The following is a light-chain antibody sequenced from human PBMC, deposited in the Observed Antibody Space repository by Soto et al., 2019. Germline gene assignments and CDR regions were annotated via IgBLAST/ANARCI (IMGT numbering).Light chain of an antibody. Sequence: SASLGASVKLTCTLSSGHSSYAIAWHQQQPEKGPRYLMRLSSDGSHSKGDGIPDRFSGSSSGDDRYLTISSLQSEDEADYYCQTWDTGARVVFGGGTKLTVL. V-gene: IGLV4-69*01. CDR3: QTWDTGARVV. CDR2: LSSDGSH. J-gene: IGLJ2*01. CDR1: SGHSSYA.